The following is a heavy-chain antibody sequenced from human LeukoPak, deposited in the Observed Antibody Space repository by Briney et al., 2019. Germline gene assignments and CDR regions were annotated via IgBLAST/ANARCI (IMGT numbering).Heavy chain of an antibody. Sequence: GESLKISCKGSGYSFTSYWISWVRQMPGKGLEWMGRIDPSDSYTNYSPSFQGHVTISADKSISTAYLQWSSLKASDTATYYCAISYSSSSDFDYWGQGTLVTVSS. CDR2: IDPSDSYT. V-gene: IGHV5-10-1*01. D-gene: IGHD6-6*01. CDR1: GYSFTSYW. CDR3: AISYSSSSDFDY. J-gene: IGHJ4*02.